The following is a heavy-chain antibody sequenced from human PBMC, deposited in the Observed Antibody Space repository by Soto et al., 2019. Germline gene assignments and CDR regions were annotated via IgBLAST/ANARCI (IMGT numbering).Heavy chain of an antibody. Sequence: GGSLRLSCAASGFTFDDYAMHWVRQAPGKGLEWVSLISCDGGSTYYADSVKGRFTISRDNSKNSLYLQMNSLRAEDTALYYCATSLGYCSGGSCYYYYYGMDVWGQGTTVTVSS. V-gene: IGHV3-43D*03. CDR1: GFTFDDYA. J-gene: IGHJ6*02. D-gene: IGHD2-15*01. CDR2: ISCDGGST. CDR3: ATSLGYCSGGSCYYYYYGMDV.